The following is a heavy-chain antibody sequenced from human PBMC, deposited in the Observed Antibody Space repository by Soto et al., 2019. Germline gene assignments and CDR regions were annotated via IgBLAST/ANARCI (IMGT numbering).Heavy chain of an antibody. D-gene: IGHD4-17*01. CDR2: ISAYNGNT. CDR1: GYTFAGYG. V-gene: IGHV1-18*01. Sequence: QVQLVQSGAEVKKPGASVKVSCKASGYTFAGYGLACVRQAPGQGLEWMGWISAYNGNTLYAQKFQDRLTMTTDTSTNIAYMELRSMRSDDTAVYFCARTSGSYGDYALSLKYWGQGTLVTVSS. CDR3: ARTSGSYGDYALSLKY. J-gene: IGHJ4*02.